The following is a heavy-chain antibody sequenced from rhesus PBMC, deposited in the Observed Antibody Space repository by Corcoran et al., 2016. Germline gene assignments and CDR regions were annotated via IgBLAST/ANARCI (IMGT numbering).Heavy chain of an antibody. CDR3: TRFDY. Sequence: EVQLVESGGGLVHPGGSLRLSCAASGFIFGIFGMHGFRQAPGKGREWLGVISSEGSKISYTDSVKDRFTISKDNSKNILYLQMNNLKLEDTALYYCTRFDYWGQGVLVTVSS. J-gene: IGHJ4*01. CDR1: GFIFGIFG. V-gene: IGHV3-54*02. CDR2: ISSEGSKI.